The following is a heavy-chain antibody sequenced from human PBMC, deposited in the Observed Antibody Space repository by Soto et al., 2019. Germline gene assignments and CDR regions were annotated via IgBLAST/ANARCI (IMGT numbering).Heavy chain of an antibody. CDR1: GGSISSYY. Sequence: PSETLSLTCTVSGGSISSYYWSWIRQPPGKGLEWIGYIYYSGSTNYNPSLKSRVTISVDTSKNQFSLKLSSVTAADTAVYYCASGSWGITMVRGVIRANYYYYYGMDVWGQGTTVTVS. D-gene: IGHD3-10*01. CDR2: IYYSGST. J-gene: IGHJ6*02. CDR3: ASGSWGITMVRGVIRANYYYYYGMDV. V-gene: IGHV4-59*01.